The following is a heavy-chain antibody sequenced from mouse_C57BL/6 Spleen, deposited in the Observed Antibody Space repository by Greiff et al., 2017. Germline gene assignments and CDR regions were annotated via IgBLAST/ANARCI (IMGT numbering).Heavy chain of an antibody. Sequence: VQLQQSGPGLVKPGASVKIPCKASGYTFTDYNMDWVKQSHGKSLEWIGDINPNNGGPLYNQKFKGKATLTVDKSSSTAYMELRLLTSEDTAVYYCASAISLDVWGTGTSVTVAS. CDR3: ASAISLDV. CDR2: INPNNGGP. V-gene: IGHV1-18*01. J-gene: IGHJ1*03. CDR1: GYTFTDYN.